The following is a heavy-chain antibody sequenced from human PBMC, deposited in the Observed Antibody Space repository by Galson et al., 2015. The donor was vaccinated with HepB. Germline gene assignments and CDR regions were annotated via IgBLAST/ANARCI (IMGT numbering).Heavy chain of an antibody. CDR1: GYTFTDYY. D-gene: IGHD1-26*01. CDR2: VDPDDGET. Sequence: VKVSCKVSGYTFTDYYMHWVQQAPGKGLEWMGLVDPDDGETIYAEKFQGRVTITADTSIDTAYMELSSMRSEDPAVYYCATDRAVSGSSYGGGLRYSGCYLYWGQGTLVTVSS. V-gene: IGHV1-69-2*01. J-gene: IGHJ4*02. CDR3: ATDRAVSGSSYGGGLRYSGCYLY.